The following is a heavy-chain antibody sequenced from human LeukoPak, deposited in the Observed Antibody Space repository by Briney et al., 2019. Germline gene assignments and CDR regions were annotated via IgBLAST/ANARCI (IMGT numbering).Heavy chain of an antibody. Sequence: ASVKVSCKASGCTFTSYYMHWGRPAPGQGVGWMGIINPSGGSTSYAQKFQGRVTMTRDTSTSTVYMELSSLRSEDTAVYYCAREWAVSSSWYLDYWGQGTLVTVSS. CDR3: AREWAVSSSWYLDY. J-gene: IGHJ4*02. V-gene: IGHV1-46*01. CDR1: GCTFTSYY. CDR2: INPSGGST. D-gene: IGHD6-13*01.